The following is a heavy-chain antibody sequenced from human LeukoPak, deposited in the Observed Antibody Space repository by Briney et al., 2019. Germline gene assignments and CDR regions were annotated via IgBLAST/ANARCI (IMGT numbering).Heavy chain of an antibody. Sequence: SETLSLTCTVSGGSISSYYWSWIREPLGEGLEWIGYIYYSGSTNHNPSLKSRVTISVDTSKNQFSLKLSSVTAADTAVYYCARGGYCSSTRCYTSFFLDYWGQGTLVTVSS. J-gene: IGHJ4*02. CDR3: ARGGYCSSTRCYTSFFLDY. D-gene: IGHD2-2*02. CDR1: GGSISSYY. CDR2: IYYSGST. V-gene: IGHV4-59*08.